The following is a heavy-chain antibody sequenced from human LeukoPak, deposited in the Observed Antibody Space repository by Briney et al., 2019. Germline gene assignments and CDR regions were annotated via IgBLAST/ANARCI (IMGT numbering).Heavy chain of an antibody. Sequence: GASVTVSCKASGYTFANFGITWVRQAPGQGLEWMGWISVYNGNTNYAQNLQGRVTLTTDTSTSTAYMELRSPRSDDTALYYCARTCSSSSCYMVHWGQGTLVTVSS. D-gene: IGHD2-2*02. CDR2: ISVYNGNT. CDR1: GYTFANFG. J-gene: IGHJ4*02. V-gene: IGHV1-18*01. CDR3: ARTCSSSSCYMVH.